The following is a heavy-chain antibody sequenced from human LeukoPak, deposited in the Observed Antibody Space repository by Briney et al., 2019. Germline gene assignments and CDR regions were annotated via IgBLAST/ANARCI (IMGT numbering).Heavy chain of an antibody. D-gene: IGHD1-26*01. J-gene: IGHJ3*02. CDR1: GYTVTGYY. CDR3: ATSREAFDI. CDR2: INPNSGGT. Sequence: ASVKVSCKASGYTVTGYYMHWVRQAPGQGLEWMGWINPNSGGTNYVQKFQGRVTMTRDTSISTAYMELSRLRSDDTAVYYCATSREAFDIWGQGTMVTVSS. V-gene: IGHV1-2*02.